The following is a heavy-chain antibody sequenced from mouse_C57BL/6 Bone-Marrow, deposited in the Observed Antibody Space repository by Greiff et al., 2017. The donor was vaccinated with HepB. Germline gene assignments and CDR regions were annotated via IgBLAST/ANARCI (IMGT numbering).Heavy chain of an antibody. D-gene: IGHD2-4*01. CDR1: GYAFSSYW. J-gene: IGHJ2*01. CDR3: ARNYYDYDGFDY. V-gene: IGHV1-80*01. CDR2: IYPGDGDT. Sequence: QVQLKQSGAELVKPGASVKISCKASGYAFSSYWMNWVKQRPGKGLEWIGQIYPGDGDTNYNGKFKGKATLTADKSSSTAYMQLSSLTSEDSAVYFCARNYYDYDGFDYWGQGTTLTVSS.